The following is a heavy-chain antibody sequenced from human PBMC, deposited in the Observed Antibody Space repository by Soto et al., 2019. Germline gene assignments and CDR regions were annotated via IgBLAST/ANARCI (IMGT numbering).Heavy chain of an antibody. CDR3: ARVIILGYCSSTSCYSYYGMYV. J-gene: IGHJ6*02. CDR1: GGTFSSYA. CDR2: IIPIFGTA. V-gene: IGHV1-69*06. D-gene: IGHD2-2*02. Sequence: ASVKVSCKASGGTFSSYAISWVRQATGQGLEWMGGIIPIFGTANYAQKFQGRVTITADKSTSTAYMELSSLRSEDTAVYYCARVIILGYCSSTSCYSYYGMYVWGQGTTVTVSS.